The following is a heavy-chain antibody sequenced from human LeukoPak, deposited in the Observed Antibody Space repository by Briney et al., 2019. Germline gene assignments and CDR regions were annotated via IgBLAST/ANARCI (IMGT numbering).Heavy chain of an antibody. V-gene: IGHV4-31*03. CDR3: ARRTPWLVSGTFDC. D-gene: IGHD6-19*01. J-gene: IGHJ4*02. CDR1: GASVTDGAYH. CDR2: TSDSGTT. Sequence: SETLSLTCTVSGASVTDGAYHWGWIRQHPGKGLEWIGYTSDSGTTYYSPSLKSRVTISQDTSKNQFSLQLRSVTAADTAVYYCARRTPWLVSGTFDCWGQGTLVTVSS.